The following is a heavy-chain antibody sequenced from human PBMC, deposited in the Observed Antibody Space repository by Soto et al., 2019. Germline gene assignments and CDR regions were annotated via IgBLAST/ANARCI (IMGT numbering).Heavy chain of an antibody. CDR3: ARDYLVVPHRVIDY. Sequence: ASVKVSCKASGYTFTGYAMHWVRQAPGQRLEWMGWINAGNGNTKYSQKFQGRVTITRDASASTAYMELSSLRSEDTAVYYCARDYLVVPHRVIDYWGQGTLVTVSS. J-gene: IGHJ4*02. CDR2: INAGNGNT. V-gene: IGHV1-3*01. CDR1: GYTFTGYA. D-gene: IGHD2-2*01.